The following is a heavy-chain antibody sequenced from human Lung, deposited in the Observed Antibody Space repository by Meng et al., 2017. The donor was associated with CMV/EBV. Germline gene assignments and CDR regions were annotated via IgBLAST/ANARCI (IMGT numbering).Heavy chain of an antibody. CDR1: GDSISTYY. V-gene: IGHV4-59*01. CDR3: ERFDVDVGGYYGMDV. Sequence: SETLSLXCTVSGDSISTYYWNWLRQSPGKGLEWIGYIPDSGSNNYNPSLKSRVAFSLDTAKNHFSLKLSSVTAADKAAYYCERFDVDVGGYYGMDVWGQGTXVNGAS. CDR2: IPDSGSN. D-gene: IGHD3-16*01. J-gene: IGHJ6*02.